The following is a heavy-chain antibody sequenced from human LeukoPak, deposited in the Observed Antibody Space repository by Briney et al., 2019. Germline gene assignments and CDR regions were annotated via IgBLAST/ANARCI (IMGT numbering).Heavy chain of an antibody. CDR2: ITDSGTST. CDR1: GFSFSGYA. D-gene: IGHD3-10*01. Sequence: GGSLRLSCAASGFSFSGYAMSWARQAPGKGLEWVSAITDSGTSTYYADSVKGRFTISRENSKNTLYLQMNSLRAEDTAVYYCAKGESIFEYWGQGTLVTVSS. CDR3: AKGESIFEY. V-gene: IGHV3-23*01. J-gene: IGHJ4*02.